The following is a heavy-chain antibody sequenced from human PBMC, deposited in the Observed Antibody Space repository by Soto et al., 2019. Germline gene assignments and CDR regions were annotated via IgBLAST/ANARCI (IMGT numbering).Heavy chain of an antibody. CDR3: ARVGPWVPYYYDSSPYTFENWFDP. V-gene: IGHV4-38-2*01. D-gene: IGHD3-22*01. J-gene: IGHJ5*02. CDR2: IYHGGRT. Sequence: PSETLSLTCAVSGYSISSGYYLGWLLQPPGKGLEWIGGIYHGGRTYYNPSLNSRVTLSIDMTNNHVSLILNSVTAADTAVYYCARVGPWVPYYYDSSPYTFENWFDPWGQGTLVTVSS. CDR1: GYSISSGYY.